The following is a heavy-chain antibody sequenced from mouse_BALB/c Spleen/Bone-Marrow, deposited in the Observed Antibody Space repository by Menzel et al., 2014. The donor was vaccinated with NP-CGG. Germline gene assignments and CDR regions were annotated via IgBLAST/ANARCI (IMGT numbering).Heavy chain of an antibody. CDR2: IDPANGNT. D-gene: IGHD1-1*01. CDR1: GFNIKDTY. CDR3: ASYYYGRSSFAC. V-gene: IGHV14-3*02. J-gene: IGHJ3*01. Sequence: EVMLVESGAELVKPGASVKLSCTASGFNIKDTYIHWVKQRPEQGLEWIGRIDPANGNTKYDPKFRGKATITTDTSSNTAYLQLSSLTSEDTAVYYCASYYYGRSSFACWGQGTLVTVSA.